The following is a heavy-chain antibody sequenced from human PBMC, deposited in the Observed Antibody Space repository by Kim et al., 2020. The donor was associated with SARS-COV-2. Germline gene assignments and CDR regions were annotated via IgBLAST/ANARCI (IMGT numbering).Heavy chain of an antibody. CDR2: IRSKAYGGTT. V-gene: IGHV3-49*03. J-gene: IGHJ4*02. D-gene: IGHD3-3*01. CDR3: TRDSNTYYDFWSGQLLDY. Sequence: GGSLRLSCTASGFTFGDYAMSWFRQAPGKGLEWVGFIRSKAYGGTTEYAASVKGRFTISRDDSKSIAYLQMNSLKTEDTAVYYCTRDSNTYYDFWSGQLLDYWGQGTLVTVSS. CDR1: GFTFGDYA.